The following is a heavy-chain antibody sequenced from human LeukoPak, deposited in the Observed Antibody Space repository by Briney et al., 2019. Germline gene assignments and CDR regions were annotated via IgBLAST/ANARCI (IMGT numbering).Heavy chain of an antibody. Sequence: GGSLRLSCAASGFTFSSYSMNWVHQAPGKGLEWVSSISSSSSYIYYADSVKGRFTISRDNAKNSLYLQMNSLRAEDTAVYYCAKLSYDYGDYLGYWGQGTLVTVSS. J-gene: IGHJ4*02. CDR1: GFTFSSYS. V-gene: IGHV3-21*01. D-gene: IGHD4-17*01. CDR3: AKLSYDYGDYLGY. CDR2: ISSSSSYI.